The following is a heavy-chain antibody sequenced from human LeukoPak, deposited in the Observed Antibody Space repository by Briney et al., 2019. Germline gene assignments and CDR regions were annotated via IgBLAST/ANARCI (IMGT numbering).Heavy chain of an antibody. CDR2: INHSGST. D-gene: IGHD5-18*01. J-gene: IGHJ4*02. Sequence: SETLSLTCAVYGGSFSGYYWSWIRQPPGNGLEWIGEINHSGSTNYNPSLKSRVTISIDTSKNQFSLKLSSVTAPDTAEYYCARYLYSYGCDYWGQGTLVTVSS. CDR1: GGSFSGYY. V-gene: IGHV4-34*01. CDR3: ARYLYSYGCDY.